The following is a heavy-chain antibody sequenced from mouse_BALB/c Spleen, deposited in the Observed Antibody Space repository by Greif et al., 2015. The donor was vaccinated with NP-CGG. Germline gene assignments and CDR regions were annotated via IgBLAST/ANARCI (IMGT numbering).Heavy chain of an antibody. Sequence: DLVKPGASVKLSCKASGYTFTSYWINWIKQRPGQGLEWIGRIAPGSGSTYYNEMFKGKATLTVDTSSSTAYIQLSSLSSEDSAVYFCARSYYGNLYAMDYWGQGTSVTVSS. CDR2: IAPGSGST. CDR3: ARSYYGNLYAMDY. D-gene: IGHD2-10*01. CDR1: GYTFTSYW. J-gene: IGHJ4*01. V-gene: IGHV1S41*01.